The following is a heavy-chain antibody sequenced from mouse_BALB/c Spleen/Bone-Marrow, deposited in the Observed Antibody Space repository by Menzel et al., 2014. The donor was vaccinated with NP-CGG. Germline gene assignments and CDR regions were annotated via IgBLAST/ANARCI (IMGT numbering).Heavy chain of an antibody. Sequence: VQLQQSGAELVRPGATVKLSCKASGYTFTNYWINWVKQRPGQGLEWIGNIYPSDSYTNYNQKFKDKATLTVDKSSSTAYMQLSSPTSEDSAFYYCTRAYDGRTWFAYWGEGTLVTVSA. D-gene: IGHD2-3*01. CDR2: IYPSDSYT. J-gene: IGHJ3*01. V-gene: IGHV1-69*02. CDR3: TRAYDGRTWFAY. CDR1: GYTFTNYW.